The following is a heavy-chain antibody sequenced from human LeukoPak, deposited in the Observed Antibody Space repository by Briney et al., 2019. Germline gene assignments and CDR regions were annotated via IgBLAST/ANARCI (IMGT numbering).Heavy chain of an antibody. V-gene: IGHV6-1*01. J-gene: IGHJ4*02. CDR1: GDSVSSNSPT. D-gene: IGHD3-22*01. CDR2: TYYRSKWYN. Sequence: SQTLSLTCAISGDSVSSNSPTWTWIRQSPSRGLEWLGRTYYRSKWYNDYAVSVKGRITINPDTSKNQFPLHLNSVTPEDTAVYYCARGSHSSSWYFDYWGQGTLVTVSS. CDR3: ARGSHSSSWYFDY.